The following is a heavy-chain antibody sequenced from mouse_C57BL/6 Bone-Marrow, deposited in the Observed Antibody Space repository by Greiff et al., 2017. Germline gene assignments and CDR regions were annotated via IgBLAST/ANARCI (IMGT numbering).Heavy chain of an antibody. V-gene: IGHV1-83*01. J-gene: IGHJ2*01. CDR3: RRSY. CDR2: YPRSGNTY. CDR1: FTFTDYYM. Sequence: VQLQQSGPVLVKPGPSVKISCKASGFTFTDYYMHWVKQSHGKSLEWIGEIYPRSGNTYYNEKFKGKATLTADKSSSTAYMELRSLTSEDSAVYFCARRSYWGQGTTLTVSS.